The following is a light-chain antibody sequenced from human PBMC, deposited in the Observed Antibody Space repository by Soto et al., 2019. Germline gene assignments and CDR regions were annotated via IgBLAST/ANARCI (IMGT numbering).Light chain of an antibody. Sequence: QSALTQPASVSGSPGQSITISCTGTSSDVGGYNYVSWYQQHPGKAPKLMIYDVSNRPSGVSNRFSGSKSGNTASLTISGLPAEDEADYYCSSYTSSRVFGGGTKLTVL. CDR2: DVS. J-gene: IGLJ3*02. V-gene: IGLV2-14*01. CDR1: SSDVGGYNY. CDR3: SSYTSSRV.